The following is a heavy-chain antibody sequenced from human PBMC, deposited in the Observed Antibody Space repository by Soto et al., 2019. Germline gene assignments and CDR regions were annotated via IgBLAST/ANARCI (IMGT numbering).Heavy chain of an antibody. D-gene: IGHD2-15*01. CDR3: ARLSTLYGGYCNGNNCYGALDI. CDR2: IKQDGSEQ. Sequence: GGSLRLSCAASGFTFSSYWMSWVRQAPGEGLEWVANIKQDGSEQYYVDSVKGRFTISRDNAKKSFYLQMDSLRTEDTAVYYCARLSTLYGGYCNGNNCYGALDIWGQGTMVTVSS. CDR1: GFTFSSYW. J-gene: IGHJ3*02. V-gene: IGHV3-7*03.